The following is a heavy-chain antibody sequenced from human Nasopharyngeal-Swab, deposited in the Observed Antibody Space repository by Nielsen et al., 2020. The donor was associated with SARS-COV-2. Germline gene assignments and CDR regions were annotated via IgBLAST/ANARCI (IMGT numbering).Heavy chain of an antibody. CDR2: ISSSSSYT. CDR3: ARDWRGRYFDY. CDR1: GFTLSDYY. Sequence: GESLKISCAASGFTLSDYYMSWIRQAPGKGLEWVSYISSSSSYTNYADSVKGRFTISRDNAKNSLYLQMNSLRAEDTAVYYCARDWRGRYFDYWGQGTLVTVSS. D-gene: IGHD3-10*01. J-gene: IGHJ4*02. V-gene: IGHV3-11*05.